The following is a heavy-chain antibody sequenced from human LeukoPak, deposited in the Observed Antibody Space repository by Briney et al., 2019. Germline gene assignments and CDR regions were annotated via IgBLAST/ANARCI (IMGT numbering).Heavy chain of an antibody. CDR2: TYYRSKWYN. V-gene: IGHV6-1*01. J-gene: IGHJ4*02. CDR1: GDSVSSNSAA. D-gene: IGHD3-22*01. Sequence: SQTLSLTCVISGDSVSSNSAAWNWIRQSPSRGLEWLGRTYYRSKWYNDYALSVKSRITINPDTSNDQFSLHLNSVTPGDTAVYYCARDGYSTFAFDYWGQGTLVSVSS. CDR3: ARDGYSTFAFDY.